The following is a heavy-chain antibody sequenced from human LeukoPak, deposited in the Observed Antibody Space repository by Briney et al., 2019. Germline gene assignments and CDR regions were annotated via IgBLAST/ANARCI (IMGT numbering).Heavy chain of an antibody. V-gene: IGHV3-30*02. CDR2: IRYDASNE. CDR1: GFTFSTYG. D-gene: IGHD2-21*01. Sequence: GGSLRLSCSASGFTFSTYGMHWVRQAPDKGLEWVAFIRYDASNEYYTDSVRGRFTISRDNSKNTLYLQMTSLGVEDTAVYYCCGDFDYWGQGTLVTVSS. CDR3: CGDFDY. J-gene: IGHJ4*02.